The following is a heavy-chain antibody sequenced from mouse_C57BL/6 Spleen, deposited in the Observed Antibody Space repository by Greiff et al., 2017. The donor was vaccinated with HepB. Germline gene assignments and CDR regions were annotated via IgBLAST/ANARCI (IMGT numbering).Heavy chain of an antibody. J-gene: IGHJ2*01. CDR1: GFTFSDYY. V-gene: IGHV5-16*01. Sequence: EVKVVESEGGLVQPGSSMKLSCTASGFTFSDYYMAWVRQVPEKGLEWVANINYDGSSTYYLDSLKSRFIISRDNAKNILYLQMSSLKSEDTATYYCARAHDYDGFDYWGQGTTLTVSS. CDR2: INYDGSST. CDR3: ARAHDYDGFDY. D-gene: IGHD2-4*01.